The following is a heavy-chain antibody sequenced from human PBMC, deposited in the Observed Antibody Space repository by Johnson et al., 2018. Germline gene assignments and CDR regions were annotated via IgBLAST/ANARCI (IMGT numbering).Heavy chain of an antibody. CDR2: IYYTGST. D-gene: IGHD6-25*01. CDR1: GGSISTTSHY. CDR3: VGGHPYDAFGI. Sequence: QVQLVQSGPGLVKPSETLSLTCSVSGGSISTTSHYWGWIRQPPGTGLEWMGNIYYTGSTYYNPSLKSRVTISVDTSKSQVSLRLSSVTAADTALYYCVGGHPYDAFGIWGQGTMVTVSS. J-gene: IGHJ3*02. V-gene: IGHV4-39*07.